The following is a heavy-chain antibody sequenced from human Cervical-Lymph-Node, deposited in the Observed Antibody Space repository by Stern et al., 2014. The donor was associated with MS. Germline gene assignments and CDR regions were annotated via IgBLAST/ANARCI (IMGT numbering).Heavy chain of an antibody. V-gene: IGHV4-34*01. CDR3: ARGRNVVWPALDI. Sequence: QVQLQQWGAGLLKPSETLSLTCGVYGGSISGYYWSWIRQPPGMGLEWIGEIDQSGSTNYNPSLKSRVTISIDTSENQFSLRLSSVTAADTAVYYCARGRNVVWPALDIWGLGTMVTVSS. CDR1: GGSISGYY. CDR2: IDQSGST. D-gene: IGHD1-14*01. J-gene: IGHJ3*02.